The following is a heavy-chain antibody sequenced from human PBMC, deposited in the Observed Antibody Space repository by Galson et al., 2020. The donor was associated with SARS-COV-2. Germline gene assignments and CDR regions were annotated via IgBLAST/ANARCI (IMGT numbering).Heavy chain of an antibody. CDR2: ISSSGSTV. CDR3: ARDPSSSWYNWFDP. D-gene: IGHD6-13*01. J-gene: IGHJ5*02. CDR1: GFPFSSYE. V-gene: IGHV3-48*03. Sequence: GGSLRLSCAASGFPFSSYEMNWVRQAPGKGLEWVSYISSSGSTVYYADYVKGRFTISRDNAKKSLYLQMNSLRAEDTALYYCARDPSSSWYNWFDPWGQGTLVTVSS.